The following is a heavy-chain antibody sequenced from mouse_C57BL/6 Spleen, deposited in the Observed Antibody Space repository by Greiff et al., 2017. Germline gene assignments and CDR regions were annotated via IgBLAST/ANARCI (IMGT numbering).Heavy chain of an antibody. CDR1: GYAFTNYL. CDR3: ARGNYGSSY. Sequence: QVQLQQSGAELVRPGTSVKVSCKASGYAFTNYLIEWVKQRPGQGLEWIGVINPGSGGTNYNEKFKGKATLTADKSSSTAYMQLSSLTSEDAAVYFCARGNYGSSYWGQGTTLTVSS. D-gene: IGHD1-1*01. J-gene: IGHJ2*01. CDR2: INPGSGGT. V-gene: IGHV1-54*01.